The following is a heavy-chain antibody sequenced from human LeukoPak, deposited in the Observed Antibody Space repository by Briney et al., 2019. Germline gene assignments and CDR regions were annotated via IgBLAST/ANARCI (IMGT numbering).Heavy chain of an antibody. CDR3: ARDRAEDSSGYYSNYFDY. CDR1: GFTFSSYA. J-gene: IGHJ4*02. D-gene: IGHD3-22*01. CDR2: ISYDGSNK. V-gene: IGHV3-30-3*01. Sequence: PGRSLRLSCAASGFTFSSYAMHWVRQAPGKGLEWVAVISYDGSNKYYADSVKGRFTISRDNSKNTLYLQMNSLRAEDTAVYYCARDRAEDSSGYYSNYFDYWGQGTLATVSS.